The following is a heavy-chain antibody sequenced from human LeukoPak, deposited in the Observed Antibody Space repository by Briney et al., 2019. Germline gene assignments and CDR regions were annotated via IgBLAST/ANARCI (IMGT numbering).Heavy chain of an antibody. Sequence: GTLSLTCTVSGGSISSYYWSWIRQPPGKGLEWIGYIYYSGSTNYNPSLKSRVTISVDTSKNQFSLKLSSVTAADTAVYYCAREKYYDILTGLMDVWGKGTTVTVSS. V-gene: IGHV4-59*01. CDR2: IYYSGST. D-gene: IGHD3-9*01. J-gene: IGHJ6*04. CDR3: AREKYYDILTGLMDV. CDR1: GGSISSYY.